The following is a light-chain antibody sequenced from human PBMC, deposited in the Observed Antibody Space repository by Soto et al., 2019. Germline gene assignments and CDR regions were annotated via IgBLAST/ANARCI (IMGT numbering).Light chain of an antibody. CDR1: TYGFETYNQ. V-gene: IGLV2-11*01. Sequence: QSVLTQPASMSGSPGQSITISCSGTTYGFETYNQVSWYQQHPGKAPKVIIYDVTKRPSGVPDRFSASKSGNTASLTISGLQPEDEADYYCSSYAGSYTVVFGGGTQLTVL. CDR2: DVT. CDR3: SSYAGSYTVV. J-gene: IGLJ2*01.